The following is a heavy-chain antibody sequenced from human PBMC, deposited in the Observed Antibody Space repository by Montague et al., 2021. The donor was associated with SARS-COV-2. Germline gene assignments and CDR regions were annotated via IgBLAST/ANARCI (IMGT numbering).Heavy chain of an antibody. CDR3: ARAPFDDFWSGYTYYFDY. D-gene: IGHD3-3*01. Sequence: SPRLSCAASGFTVSSNYMSWVRQAPGKGLEWVSVIYSGGSTYYADSVKGRFTISRDNSKNTLYLQMNSLRAEDTAVYYCARAPFDDFWSGYTYYFDYWGQGTLVTVSS. J-gene: IGHJ4*02. CDR1: GFTVSSNY. CDR2: IYSGGST. V-gene: IGHV3-53*01.